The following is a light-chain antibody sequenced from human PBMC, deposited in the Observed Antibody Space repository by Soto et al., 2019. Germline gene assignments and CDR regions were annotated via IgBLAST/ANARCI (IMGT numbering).Light chain of an antibody. V-gene: IGLV1-44*01. CDR3: ASWDDSLNGHWV. J-gene: IGLJ3*02. CDR2: NNS. Sequence: QSVLTQAPSASGTPGQRVTISCSGSNSNIGGNSVSWYHHLPGTAPQLLIFNNSQRPSAVPARFSGSKSGTSASLAISGLQSEDEADYYCASWDDSLNGHWVFGGGTKVTVL. CDR1: NSNIGGNS.